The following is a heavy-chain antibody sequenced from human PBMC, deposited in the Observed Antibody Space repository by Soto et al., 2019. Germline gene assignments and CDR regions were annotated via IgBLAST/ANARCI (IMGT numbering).Heavy chain of an antibody. CDR1: GGALSSIGIY. J-gene: IGHJ6*02. Sequence: SQTLSLTCTVSGGALSSIGIYRPWILLPPGKGLEWIGSIYYSGSTYYNPSLKSRVTISVDTSKDQFSLKLSSVTAADTAVYYCARRLYYDSSGFEGGGMDVWGQGTTVT. D-gene: IGHD3-22*01. V-gene: IGHV4-39*01. CDR2: IYYSGST. CDR3: ARRLYYDSSGFEGGGMDV.